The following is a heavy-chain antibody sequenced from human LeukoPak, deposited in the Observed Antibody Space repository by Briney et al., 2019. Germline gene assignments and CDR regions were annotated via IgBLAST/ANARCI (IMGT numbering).Heavy chain of an antibody. J-gene: IGHJ5*02. CDR1: GGTLSRYA. V-gene: IGHV1-69*13. CDR3: TRVVTPRYCSTTSCYWKGWFDP. D-gene: IGHD2-2*01. Sequence: ASVRVSCKASGGTLSRYAISWVRQAPGQGLEWMGGIIPMFGSANYAQNFQGRVTITADESTGTAYMELSSLRSEDTAVYYCTRVVTPRYCSTTSCYWKGWFDPWGQGTLVTVSS. CDR2: IIPMFGSA.